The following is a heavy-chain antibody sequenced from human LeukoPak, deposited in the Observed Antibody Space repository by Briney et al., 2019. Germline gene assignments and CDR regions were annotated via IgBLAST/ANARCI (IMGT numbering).Heavy chain of an antibody. J-gene: IGHJ3*02. CDR1: GGSISSYY. CDR3: ARSRCSTCAFDI. V-gene: IGHV4-59*01. CDR2: IYYSGST. Sequence: SETLSLTCTVSGGSISSYYWSWIRQPPGKGLEWIGYIYYSGSTNYNPSLKSRVTISVDTSKNQFSLQLSSVTAADKAVYYCARSRCSTCAFDIWGQGTMVTVSS. D-gene: IGHD2-8*01.